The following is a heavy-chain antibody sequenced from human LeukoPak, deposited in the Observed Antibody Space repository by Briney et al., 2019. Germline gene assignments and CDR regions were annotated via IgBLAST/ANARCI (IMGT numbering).Heavy chain of an antibody. CDR3: VRGGPSTWS. J-gene: IGHJ5*02. V-gene: IGHV3-74*01. Sequence: GGSLRLSCAASGFTFKLYWMHRVRQVPGKRPVWVSRINDDGSDTIYADSVRGRFTISRDDAKNTVYLQMNNLRAEDTAVYYCVRGGPSTWSWGQGTLATVSS. CDR1: GFTFKLYW. CDR2: INDDGSDT. D-gene: IGHD2-15*01.